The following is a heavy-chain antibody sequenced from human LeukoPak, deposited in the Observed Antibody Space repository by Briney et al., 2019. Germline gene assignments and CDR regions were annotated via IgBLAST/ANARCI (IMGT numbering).Heavy chain of an antibody. V-gene: IGHV1-8*01. D-gene: IGHD3-22*01. CDR1: GYTFTSYD. Sequence: ASVKVSCKASGYTFTSYDINWVRQATGQGPEWMGWMNPNSGNTGYAQKFQGRVTMTRNTSISTAYMELSSLRSEDTAVYYCARGFDSSGYYFPDYWGQGTLVTVSS. CDR3: ARGFDSSGYYFPDY. J-gene: IGHJ4*02. CDR2: MNPNSGNT.